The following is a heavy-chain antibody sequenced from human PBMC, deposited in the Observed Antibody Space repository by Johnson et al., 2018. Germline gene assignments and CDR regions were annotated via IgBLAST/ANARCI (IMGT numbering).Heavy chain of an antibody. V-gene: IGHV4-30-4*01. CDR2: IYYTGST. CDR1: GGSVSDDDYY. CDR3: ARGRRSGYYAYYYYYYMDI. D-gene: IGHD3-22*01. J-gene: IGHJ6*03. Sequence: VQLQESGPGQVKPSQTLSLTCTVSGGSVSDDDYYWTWIRQPPGKGLAWIGYIYYTGSTYYNPSLKSRVTMSLDTSKNQFSLKLTSVTAADTAVYYCARGRRSGYYAYYYYYYMDIWGKGTTVTVSS.